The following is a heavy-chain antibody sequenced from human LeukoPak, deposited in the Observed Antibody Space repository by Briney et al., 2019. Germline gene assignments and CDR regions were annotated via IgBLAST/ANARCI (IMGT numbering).Heavy chain of an antibody. CDR1: GYTFTNYA. V-gene: IGHV1-3*01. Sequence: ASVKVSCKASGYTFTNYAMHWLRQAPGQRLEWMGWINAGNGNTKYSQKFQGGVTITRDTSASTAYMELSSLRSEDTAVYYCAREYCSGGSCYGAFDYWGQGTLVTVSS. CDR3: AREYCSGGSCYGAFDY. D-gene: IGHD2-15*01. CDR2: INAGNGNT. J-gene: IGHJ4*02.